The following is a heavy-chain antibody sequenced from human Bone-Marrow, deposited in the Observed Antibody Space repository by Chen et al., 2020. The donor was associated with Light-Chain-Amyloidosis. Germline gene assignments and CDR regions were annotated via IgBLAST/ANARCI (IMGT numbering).Heavy chain of an antibody. CDR3: ARMFGFCSGGSCYSAYFDY. V-gene: IGHV4-39*01. Sequence: QLQLQESGPGLVRPSATLSLTCTVSGGSISINRYSLGWGRQPPGKGLEGIGSMSYSGSTSYSPSIKSRVTISVDTPKNQFSLRLNSVTAADTALYYCARMFGFCSGGSCYSAYFDYWGQGALVTVSS. D-gene: IGHD2-15*01. CDR2: MSYSGST. J-gene: IGHJ4*02. CDR1: GGSISINRYS.